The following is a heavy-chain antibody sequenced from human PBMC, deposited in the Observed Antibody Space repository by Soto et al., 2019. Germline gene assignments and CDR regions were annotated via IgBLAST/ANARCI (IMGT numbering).Heavy chain of an antibody. CDR1: GFTFSSYG. CDR2: ISYDGSNK. D-gene: IGHD3-22*01. CDR3: AKDSNYYDSSGYYYPRATYYYYGMDV. V-gene: IGHV3-30*18. Sequence: GGSLRLSCAASGFTFSSYGMHWVRQAPGKGLEWVAVISYDGSNKYYADSVKGRFTISRDNSKNTLYLQMNSLRAEDTAVYYCAKDSNYYDSSGYYYPRATYYYYGMDVWGQGTTVTVS. J-gene: IGHJ6*02.